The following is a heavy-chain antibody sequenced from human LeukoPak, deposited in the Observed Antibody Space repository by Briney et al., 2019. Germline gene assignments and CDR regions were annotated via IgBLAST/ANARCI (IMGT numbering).Heavy chain of an antibody. Sequence: GGSLRLSCAASGFTFDDYAMHWVRHGPGKGLEWVSGISWNSDSIGYADSVKGRFTISRDNAKNSLSLQMNSLRAEDTALYYCAKVAGSSWGRFDYWGQGTLVTVSS. CDR1: GFTFDDYA. D-gene: IGHD1-26*01. CDR2: ISWNSDSI. CDR3: AKVAGSSWGRFDY. V-gene: IGHV3-9*01. J-gene: IGHJ4*02.